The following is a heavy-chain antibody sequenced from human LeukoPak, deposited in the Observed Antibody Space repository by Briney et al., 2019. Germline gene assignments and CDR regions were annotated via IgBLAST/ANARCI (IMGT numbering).Heavy chain of an antibody. Sequence: GGSLRLSCAASGFTFSSYAMSWVRQAPGKGLEWVSAISGSGGSTYYADSVKGRFTISRDNSKNTLYLQMNSLRAEDTAVYYCAKGGEQWLVTIWFDPWGQGTLVTVSS. J-gene: IGHJ5*02. CDR1: GFTFSSYA. CDR2: ISGSGGST. D-gene: IGHD6-19*01. V-gene: IGHV3-23*01. CDR3: AKGGEQWLVTIWFDP.